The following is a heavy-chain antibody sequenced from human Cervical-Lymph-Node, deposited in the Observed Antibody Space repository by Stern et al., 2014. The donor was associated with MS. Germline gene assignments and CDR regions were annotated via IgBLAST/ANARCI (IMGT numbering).Heavy chain of an antibody. D-gene: IGHD2-21*02. CDR3: ARDPSYCGGDCYANWFDP. Sequence: QLVQSGGGLVQPGGSLRVSCAASGFTFSTYWMHWVRQAPGKGLVWVSRINNDGSSTSYADSVKGRFTISRDNAKNTLYLQMNSLRAEDTAVYYCARDPSYCGGDCYANWFDPWGQGTLVTVSS. CDR2: INNDGSST. J-gene: IGHJ5*02. V-gene: IGHV3-74*01. CDR1: GFTFSTYW.